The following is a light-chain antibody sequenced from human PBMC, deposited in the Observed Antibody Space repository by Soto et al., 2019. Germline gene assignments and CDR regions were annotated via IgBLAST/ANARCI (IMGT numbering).Light chain of an antibody. CDR2: DAS. CDR1: QSVSSY. V-gene: IGKV3-11*01. J-gene: IGKJ5*01. CDR3: QHRMNWPLT. Sequence: EIVMTQSPATLSLSPGERATLSRRASQSVSSYLLWYQQKPGQAPRLLIYDASNRATGIPARFSGSGSETDFTLTISSLEPEDFAVYYCQHRMNWPLTFGQGTRLEI.